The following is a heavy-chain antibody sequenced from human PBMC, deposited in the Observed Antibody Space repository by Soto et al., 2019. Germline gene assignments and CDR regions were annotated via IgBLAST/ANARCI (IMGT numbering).Heavy chain of an antibody. CDR1: GYSFTSYW. J-gene: IGHJ6*02. CDR3: ARGGEYDFWSGYYPYYYYYYGMDV. V-gene: IGHV5-51*01. Sequence: GESLKISCKSSGYSFTSYWIGWVRQMPGKGLEWMGIIYPGDSDTRYSPSFQGQVTISADKSISTAYLQWSSLKASDTAMYYCARGGEYDFWSGYYPYYYYYYGMDVWGQGTTVTVS. D-gene: IGHD3-3*01. CDR2: IYPGDSDT.